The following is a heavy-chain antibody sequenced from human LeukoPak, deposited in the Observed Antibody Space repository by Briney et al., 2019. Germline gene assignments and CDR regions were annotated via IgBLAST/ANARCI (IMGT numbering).Heavy chain of an antibody. J-gene: IGHJ3*02. V-gene: IGHV4-38-2*02. CDR3: TRRGEI. D-gene: IGHD3-16*01. Sequence: PSETLSLTCTVSGYSISSGYYWGWIRQPPGKGLEWIGSIYHSGSTYYNPSLKSRVTISVDMSKNQFSLKLSSVTAADTAVYYCTRRGEIWGQGTMVTVSS. CDR2: IYHSGST. CDR1: GYSISSGYY.